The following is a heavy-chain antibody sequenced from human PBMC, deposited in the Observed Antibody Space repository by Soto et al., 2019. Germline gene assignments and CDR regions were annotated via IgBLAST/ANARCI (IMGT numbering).Heavy chain of an antibody. Sequence: SVKVSCKASGGTFSSYAISWVRQAPGQGLEWMGGIIPIFGTANYAQKFQGRVTITADESTSTAYMELSSLRSEDTAVYYCARGYCISTSCYGPKADYYYYYGMDVWGQGTTVTVS. V-gene: IGHV1-69*13. CDR1: GGTFSSYA. D-gene: IGHD2-2*01. J-gene: IGHJ6*02. CDR3: ARGYCISTSCYGPKADYYYYYGMDV. CDR2: IIPIFGTA.